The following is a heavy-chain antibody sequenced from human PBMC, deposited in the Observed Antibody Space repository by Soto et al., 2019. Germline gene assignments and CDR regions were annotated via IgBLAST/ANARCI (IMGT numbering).Heavy chain of an antibody. CDR1: GGSISSYY. V-gene: IGHV4-59*08. D-gene: IGHD3-3*01. CDR2: IYYSGST. Sequence: PSETLSLTCTVSGGSISSYYWSWIRQPPGKGLEWIGYIYYSGSTNYNPSLKSRVTISVDTSKNQFSLKLSSVTAADTAVYYCARLMAYDFWSGYHPVNWFDPWGQGTLVTVSS. CDR3: ARLMAYDFWSGYHPVNWFDP. J-gene: IGHJ5*02.